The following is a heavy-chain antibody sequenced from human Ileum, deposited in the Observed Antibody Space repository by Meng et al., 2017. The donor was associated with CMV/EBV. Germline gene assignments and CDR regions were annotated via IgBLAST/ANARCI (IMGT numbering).Heavy chain of an antibody. CDR1: GGSITSGNYY. V-gene: IGHV4-30-4*08. D-gene: IGHD2-15*01. CDR3: VRQVVAASFDY. CDR2: IYYSGSP. J-gene: IGHJ4*02. Sequence: VQLQDPGPGLVKPSQTLSLTCTVSGGSITSGNYYWSWIRQPPGRGLEWIGYIYYSGSPYYKPSLKSRVTISLDTSKNQFSLNLRSVTATDSAVYYCVRQVVAASFDYWGQGALVTVSS.